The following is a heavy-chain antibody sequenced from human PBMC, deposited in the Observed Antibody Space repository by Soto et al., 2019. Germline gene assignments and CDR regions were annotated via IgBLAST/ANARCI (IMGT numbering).Heavy chain of an antibody. V-gene: IGHV3-33*01. J-gene: IGHJ4*02. CDR1: GFTFSSYG. CDR3: ARDTLYYYDSRGYEY. CDR2: IGYDGSNK. D-gene: IGHD3-22*01. Sequence: QVQLVESGGGVVQPGRSLRLSCAASGFTFSSYGMHWVRQAPGKGLEWVAVIGYDGSNKYYADSVKGRFTISRDNSKNTLDMQMNSRRAEDTAVYYGARDTLYYYDSRGYEYWGPGTLVHVSS.